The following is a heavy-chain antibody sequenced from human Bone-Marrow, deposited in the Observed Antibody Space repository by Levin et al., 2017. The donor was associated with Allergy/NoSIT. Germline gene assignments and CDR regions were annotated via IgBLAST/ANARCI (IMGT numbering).Heavy chain of an antibody. V-gene: IGHV4-30-2*01. CDR3: ARSTGGPDWFDP. D-gene: IGHD3-10*01. CDR2: VYHSGSA. CDR1: GGSITSGDFS. J-gene: IGHJ5*02. Sequence: PSETLSLTCAVSGGSITSGDFSWSWVRQPPGKGLEFIGYVYHSGSAFYNPSLKSRVSMSADRSKNQFSLRLNSVTAADTAVYYCARSTGGPDWFDPWGQGTLVTVSS.